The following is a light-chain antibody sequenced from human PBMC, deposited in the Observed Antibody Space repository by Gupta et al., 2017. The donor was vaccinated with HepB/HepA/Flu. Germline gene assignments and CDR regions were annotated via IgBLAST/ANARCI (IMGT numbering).Light chain of an antibody. CDR2: GNS. CDR1: SSNIGAGYV. CDR3: QSYDSSLSGSV. J-gene: IGLJ3*02. V-gene: IGLV1-40*01. Sequence: QSVLTQPPSVSGAPGQRVPISCTGSSSNIGAGYVVHWYQQHPGTAPKLLIYGNSNRPSGVPDRFSGSKSGTSASLAITGLQAEDEADYYCQSYDSSLSGSVFGGGTKLTVL.